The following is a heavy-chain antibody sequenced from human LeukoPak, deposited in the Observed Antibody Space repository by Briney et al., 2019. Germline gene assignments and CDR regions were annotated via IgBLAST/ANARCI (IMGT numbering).Heavy chain of an antibody. D-gene: IGHD3-3*01. Sequence: PSQTLSLTCTVSGGSISSGSYYWSWIRRPAGKGLEWIGRIYTSGSTNYNPSLKSRVTISVDTSKNQFSLKLSSVTAADTAVYYCARDPGTGFWSGPDYYGMDVWGQGTTVTVSS. CDR1: GGSISSGSYY. J-gene: IGHJ6*02. CDR3: ARDPGTGFWSGPDYYGMDV. CDR2: IYTSGST. V-gene: IGHV4-61*02.